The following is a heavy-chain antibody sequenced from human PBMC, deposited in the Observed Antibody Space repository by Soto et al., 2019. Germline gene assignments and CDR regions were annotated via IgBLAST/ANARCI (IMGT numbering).Heavy chain of an antibody. J-gene: IGHJ6*02. D-gene: IGHD3-3*01. CDR2: IYYSGST. CDR1: GGSISSGGNY. Sequence: PSETLSLTCTVSGGSISSGGNYWSWIRQHPGKGLEWIGYIYYSGSTYYNPSLKSRVTISVDTSKNQFSLKLSSVTAADTAVYYCARDGCWRGYSRGVMDVWGQGTRVTVSS. V-gene: IGHV4-31*03. CDR3: ARDGCWRGYSRGVMDV.